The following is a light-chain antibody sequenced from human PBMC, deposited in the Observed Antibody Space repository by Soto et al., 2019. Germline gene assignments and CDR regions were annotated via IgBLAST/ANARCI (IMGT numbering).Light chain of an antibody. V-gene: IGKV3-20*01. CDR3: QQYASSPLT. CDR1: QSVRSNY. Sequence: EIVLTQSPGTLSLSSGERATLSCRASQSVRSNYLAWYQQKPGQAPRLLIYGASSRAAGIPDRFGGSGSGTAFTLTISRLEPEDFAVYYCQQYASSPLTFGGGPKVEIK. J-gene: IGKJ4*01. CDR2: GAS.